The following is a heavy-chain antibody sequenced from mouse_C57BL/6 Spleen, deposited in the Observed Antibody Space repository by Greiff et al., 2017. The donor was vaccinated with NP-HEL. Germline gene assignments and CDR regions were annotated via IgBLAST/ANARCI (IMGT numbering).Heavy chain of an antibody. CDR2: ISGGGGNT. Sequence: DVKLVESGGGLVKPGGSLKLSCAASGFTFSSYTMSWVRQTPEKRLEWVATISGGGGNTYYPDSVKGRFTISRDNAKNTLYLQMSSLRSEDTALYYCARYDYDEGVYAMDYWGQGTSVTVSS. CDR1: GFTFSSYT. D-gene: IGHD2-4*01. V-gene: IGHV5-9*01. J-gene: IGHJ4*01. CDR3: ARYDYDEGVYAMDY.